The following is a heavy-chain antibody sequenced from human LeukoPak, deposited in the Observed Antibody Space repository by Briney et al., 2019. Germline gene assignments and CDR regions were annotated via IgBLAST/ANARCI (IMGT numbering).Heavy chain of an antibody. D-gene: IGHD7-27*01. CDR3: ARGVLGPYYFDL. CDR1: GGSFRGYY. CDR2: IHYTGAT. J-gene: IGHJ2*01. V-gene: IGHV4-34*01. Sequence: PSETLSLNCAVYGGSFRGYYWSWIRQPPGKGLEWIGEIHYTGATNYKPSLKSRVTISGDPSKNQFSLRVSSVTAADTAVYYCARGVLGPYYFDLWGRGTLVTVSS.